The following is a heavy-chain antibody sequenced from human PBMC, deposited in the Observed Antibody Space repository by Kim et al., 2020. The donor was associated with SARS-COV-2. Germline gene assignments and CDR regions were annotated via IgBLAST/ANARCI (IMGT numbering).Heavy chain of an antibody. V-gene: IGHV3-21*01. CDR1: GFTFSSYS. J-gene: IGHJ4*02. Sequence: GGSLRLSCAASGFTFSSYSMNWVRQAPGKGLEWVSSISSSSSYIYYADSVKGRFTISRDNAKNSLYLQMNSLRAEDTAVYYCARDLFRSSGSFSWGQGTLVTVSS. CDR3: ARDLFRSSGSFS. CDR2: ISSSSSYI. D-gene: IGHD3-22*01.